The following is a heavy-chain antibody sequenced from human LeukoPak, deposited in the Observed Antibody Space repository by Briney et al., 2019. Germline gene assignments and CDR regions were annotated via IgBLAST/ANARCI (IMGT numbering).Heavy chain of an antibody. CDR1: GFTFSDYW. CDR3: KSGGAAPGSFDN. D-gene: IGHD6-13*01. V-gene: IGHV3-7*01. CDR2: IKYDGDGE. J-gene: IGHJ4*02. Sequence: PGGSLRLSCAASGFTFSDYWMSWMRQAPGKGLEWVANIKYDGDGEYYVDSVKGRFTISRDNAKNSLYLQLNSLRVEDTAVYYCKSGGAAPGSFDNWGQGTLVTVSP.